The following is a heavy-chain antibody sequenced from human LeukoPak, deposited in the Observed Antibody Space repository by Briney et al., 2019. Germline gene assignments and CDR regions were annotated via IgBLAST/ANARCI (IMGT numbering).Heavy chain of an antibody. Sequence: GGSLRLSCAASGFTFSSYSMNWVRQAPGKGLEWVANIKQDGSEKYYVDSMKGRFTISRDNAKNSLYLQMNSLRAEDTAVYYCARDPLLLDYWGQGTLVTVSS. J-gene: IGHJ4*02. V-gene: IGHV3-7*01. CDR1: GFTFSSYS. CDR2: IKQDGSEK. D-gene: IGHD2-15*01. CDR3: ARDPLLLDY.